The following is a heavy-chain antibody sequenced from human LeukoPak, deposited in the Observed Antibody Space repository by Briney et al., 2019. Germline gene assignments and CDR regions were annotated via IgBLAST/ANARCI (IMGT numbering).Heavy chain of an antibody. J-gene: IGHJ6*03. CDR2: IYYSGST. CDR3: ARDRYYDSSGGYYYYYYMDV. Sequence: NPSETLSLTCAVSGGSISSYYWSWIRQPPGKGLEWIGYIYYSGSTNYNPSLKSRVTISVDTSKNQFSLKLSSVTAADTAVYYCARDRYYDSSGGYYYYYYMDVWGKGTTVTISS. CDR1: GGSISSYY. V-gene: IGHV4-59*01. D-gene: IGHD3-22*01.